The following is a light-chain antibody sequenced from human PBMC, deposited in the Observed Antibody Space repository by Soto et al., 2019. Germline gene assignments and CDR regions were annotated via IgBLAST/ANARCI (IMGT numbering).Light chain of an antibody. Sequence: EIVLTQSPGTLALSPGERATLSCRASQSVCNIYLDWYQKRPGQAPRLLIYDASNRATGIPDRFSCSGSGTDFTLTISRLEPEDFAVYYCPPYRSLLTFGQGTRLEIK. CDR2: DAS. J-gene: IGKJ5*01. CDR3: PPYRSLLT. CDR1: QSVCNIY. V-gene: IGKV3-20*01.